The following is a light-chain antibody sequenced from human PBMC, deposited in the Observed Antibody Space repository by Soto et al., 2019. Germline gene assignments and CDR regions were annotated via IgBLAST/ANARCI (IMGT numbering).Light chain of an antibody. CDR1: QDIGNY. CDR3: QQSSSPPYT. Sequence: DIQMTQSPSSLSASVGDTVTITCRASQDIGNYLNWYQQKPGQAPKLLIYAASNLQSGVPSRFSGSGSGTDLTLTNTPLQPEDLASYSCQQSSSPPYTFGQGTKLAIK. V-gene: IGKV1-39*01. J-gene: IGKJ2*01. CDR2: AAS.